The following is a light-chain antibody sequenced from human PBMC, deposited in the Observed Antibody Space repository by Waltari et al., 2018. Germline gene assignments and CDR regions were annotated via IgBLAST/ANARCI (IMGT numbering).Light chain of an antibody. CDR1: TIGSKS. Sequence: SYVLTPSPPVSVAPGETARIPCGGATIGSKSVHLYQQRPGQAPVLVISYDSDRPPGIPERFSGSNSGNTATLTISWVEADDEADYYCLVWHSTTDHHGVFGGGTKLTVL. CDR2: YDS. CDR3: LVWHSTTDHHGV. V-gene: IGLV3-21*04. J-gene: IGLJ2*01.